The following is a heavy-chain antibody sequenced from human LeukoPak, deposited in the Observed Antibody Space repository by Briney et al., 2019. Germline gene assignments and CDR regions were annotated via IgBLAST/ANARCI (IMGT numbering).Heavy chain of an antibody. V-gene: IGHV3-74*01. Sequence: GGSLLLFCAASAFTFSSYWMHWVRQAPGKGLVWFSRINSHGSRINYADSVKRRFTIYRDNAKNTMFLQMNSMRAEDTAVYDGARALASNSDYWGQGTLVTVPS. CDR1: AFTFSSYW. J-gene: IGHJ4*02. CDR2: INSHGSRI. CDR3: ARALASNSDY.